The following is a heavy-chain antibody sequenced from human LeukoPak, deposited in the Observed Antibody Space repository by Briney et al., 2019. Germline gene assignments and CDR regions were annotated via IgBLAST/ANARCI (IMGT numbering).Heavy chain of an antibody. CDR3: ASAYSSGWNGSYYYYMDV. J-gene: IGHJ6*03. CDR1: GGSISSYY. D-gene: IGHD6-19*01. V-gene: IGHV4-4*07. Sequence: SETLSLTCTVSGGSISSYYWSWIRQPAGKGLEWIGRIYTSGSTNYNPSLKSRVTMSVDTSTNQFSLKLSSVTAADTAVYYCASAYSSGWNGSYYYYMDVWGKGTTVTVSS. CDR2: IYTSGST.